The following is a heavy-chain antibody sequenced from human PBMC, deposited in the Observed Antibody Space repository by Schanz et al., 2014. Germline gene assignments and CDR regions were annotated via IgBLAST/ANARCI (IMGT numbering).Heavy chain of an antibody. J-gene: IGHJ4*02. CDR1: GFTFSSYG. CDR3: ARDHTTESYYSAGPPIDY. CDR2: IWYDGSNK. D-gene: IGHD1-26*01. V-gene: IGHV3-33*01. Sequence: QVQLVESGGGVVQPGRSLRLSCAASGFTFSSYGMHWVRQAPGQGLEWVAVIWYDGSNKYYADSVKGRFTISRDNSKNTLFLQMNRLRAEDTAVYYCARDHTTESYYSAGPPIDYWGQGTLLTVSS.